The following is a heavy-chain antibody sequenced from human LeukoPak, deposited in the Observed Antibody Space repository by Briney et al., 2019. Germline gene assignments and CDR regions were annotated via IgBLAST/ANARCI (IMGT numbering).Heavy chain of an antibody. CDR3: AREGGGYNNQYYFDY. V-gene: IGHV1-69*01. CDR2: IIPIFGTA. CDR1: GGTFSSYA. D-gene: IGHD5-24*01. Sequence: SVKVSCKASGGTFSSYAISWVRQAPGQGLEWMGGIIPIFGTANYAQKFQGRVTITADESTSTAYMGLSSLRSEDTAVYYCAREGGGYNNQYYFDYWGQGTLVTVSS. J-gene: IGHJ4*02.